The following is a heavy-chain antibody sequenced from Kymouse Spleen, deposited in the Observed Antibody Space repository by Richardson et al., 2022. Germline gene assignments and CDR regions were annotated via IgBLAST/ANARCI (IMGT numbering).Heavy chain of an antibody. J-gene: IGHJ5*02. CDR1: GFTFSSYS. CDR2: ISSSSSTI. CDR3: ARDSSSWYRNWFDP. D-gene: IGHD6-13*01. Sequence: EVQLVESGGGLVQPGGSLRLSCAASGFTFSSYSMNWVRQAPGKGLEWVSYISSSSSTIYYADSVKGRFTISRDNAKNSLYLQMNSLRDEDTAVYYCARDSSSWYRNWFDPWGQGTLVTVSS. V-gene: IGHV3-48*02.